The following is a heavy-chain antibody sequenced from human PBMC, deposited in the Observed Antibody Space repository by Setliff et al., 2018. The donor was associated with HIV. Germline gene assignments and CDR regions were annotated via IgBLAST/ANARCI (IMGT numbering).Heavy chain of an antibody. CDR3: ARRRTDSVSWYDSEFDP. CDR2: INPNSGGT. CDR1: GYTFTGYY. V-gene: IGHV1-2*02. Sequence: ASVKVSCKASGYTFTGYYIHWVRQAPGQGLEWMGWINPNSGGTNYAQKFQGRVTMTRDTSISTAYMELSSLRSDDTAVYYCARRRTDSVSWYDSEFDPWGQGTLVTVSS. D-gene: IGHD6-13*01. J-gene: IGHJ5*02.